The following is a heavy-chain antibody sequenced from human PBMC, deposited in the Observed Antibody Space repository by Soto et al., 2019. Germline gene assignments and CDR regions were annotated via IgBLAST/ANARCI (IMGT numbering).Heavy chain of an antibody. D-gene: IGHD6-6*01. CDR2: ISSNGVGT. J-gene: IGHJ6*03. CDR1: GFTLGGYA. V-gene: IGHV3-64*01. CDR3: ARRARPDFYYMDV. Sequence: EVQLAESGGGLAQPGGSLSLSGGASGFTLGGYARDWVRQAPGKGLEYVSGISSNGVGTYYANSVQGRFTISRDNSKNTVYLQMGSLRPEDMAVYYCARRARPDFYYMDVWGKGTTVTVSS.